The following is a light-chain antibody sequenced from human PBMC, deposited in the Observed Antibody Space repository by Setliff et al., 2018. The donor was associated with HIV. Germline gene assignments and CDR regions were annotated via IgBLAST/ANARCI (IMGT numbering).Light chain of an antibody. CDR3: ASYRSPATYV. CDR1: SRDVGGYDF. V-gene: IGLV2-14*03. CDR2: DVS. J-gene: IGLJ1*01. Sequence: QSALAQPASVSGSPGQSITISCIGTSRDVGGYDFVSWYQQRPGKAPKLIIFDVSERPSGVSHRFSASKSGNTASLTISGLQTEDEANYCCASYRSPATYVFGIGTKVTVL.